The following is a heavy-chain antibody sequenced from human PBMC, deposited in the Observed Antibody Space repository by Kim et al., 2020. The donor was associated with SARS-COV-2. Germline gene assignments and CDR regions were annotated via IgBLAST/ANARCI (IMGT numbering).Heavy chain of an antibody. Sequence: ASVKVSCKASGYTFTSYGISWVRQAPGQGLEWMGWISAYNGNTNYAQKLQGRVTMTTDTSTSTAYMELRSLRSDDTAVYYCARDLYYNFWSGYYPKDYYYGMDVWGQGTTVTVSS. CDR2: ISAYNGNT. V-gene: IGHV1-18*01. CDR1: GYTFTSYG. J-gene: IGHJ6*02. D-gene: IGHD3-3*01. CDR3: ARDLYYNFWSGYYPKDYYYGMDV.